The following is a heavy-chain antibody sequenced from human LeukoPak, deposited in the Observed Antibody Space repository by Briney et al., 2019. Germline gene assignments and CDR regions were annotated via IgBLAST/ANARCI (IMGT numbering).Heavy chain of an antibody. CDR1: GYSISSGYY. V-gene: IGHV4-38-2*01. CDR2: IYHSGST. Sequence: PSETLSLTCAVSGYSISSGYYWGWIRQPPGKGLEWIGSIYHSGSTYYNPSLKSRVTISVDTSKNQFSLKLSSVTAADTAVYYCARHMVTLNWFDLWGQGTLVTVSS. CDR3: ARHMVTLNWFDL. D-gene: IGHD2-21*02. J-gene: IGHJ5*02.